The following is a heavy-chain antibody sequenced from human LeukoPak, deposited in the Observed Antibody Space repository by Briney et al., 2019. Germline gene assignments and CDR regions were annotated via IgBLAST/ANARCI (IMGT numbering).Heavy chain of an antibody. V-gene: IGHV3-7*01. CDR1: GFTFTNYW. J-gene: IGHJ4*02. CDR3: ARLRETPVDY. CDR2: IKQDRSEK. D-gene: IGHD4-23*01. Sequence: GGSLRLSCAASGFTFTNYWMSWVRQAPGKGLELVANIKQDRSEKYYVDSVKGRFTISRDNAKNSLYLQMNSLRAEDTAVYYCARLRETPVDYWGQGTLVTVSS.